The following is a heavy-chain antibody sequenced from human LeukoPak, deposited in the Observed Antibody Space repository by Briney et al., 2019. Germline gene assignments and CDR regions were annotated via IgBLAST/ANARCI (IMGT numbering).Heavy chain of an antibody. Sequence: GGSLRLSCAASGFTFSDYTMNWVRQAPGKGLEWVSSISSSSSYIYYADSVKGRFTISRDNAKNSLYLQMNSLRAEDTAVYYCARLNWNYESYMDVWGKGTTVTVSS. CDR3: ARLNWNYESYMDV. J-gene: IGHJ6*03. D-gene: IGHD1-7*01. CDR1: GFTFSDYT. V-gene: IGHV3-21*01. CDR2: ISSSSSYI.